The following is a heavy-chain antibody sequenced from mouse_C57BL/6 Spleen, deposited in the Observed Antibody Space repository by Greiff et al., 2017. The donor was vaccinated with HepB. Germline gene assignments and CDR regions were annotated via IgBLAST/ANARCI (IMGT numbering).Heavy chain of an antibody. V-gene: IGHV1-82*01. CDR3: ASYWGGGMDY. D-gene: IGHD1-1*02. Sequence: QVHVKQSGPELVKPGASVKISCKASGYAFSSSWMNWVKQRPGEGLEWIGRIYPGDGDTNYNGKFKGKATLTADKSSSTAYMQLSSLTSEDSAVYCGASYWGGGMDYWGQGTSVTVSS. CDR2: IYPGDGDT. CDR1: GYAFSSSW. J-gene: IGHJ4*01.